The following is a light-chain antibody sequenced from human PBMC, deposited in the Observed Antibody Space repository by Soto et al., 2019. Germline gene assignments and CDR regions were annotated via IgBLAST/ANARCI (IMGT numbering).Light chain of an antibody. Sequence: DIQMTQSPSTLSASVGDRVTITCRASQRISSWLAWYQQKPGKAPKLLIYKASSLESGDPSRFSGSGSGTEFTLTISSLQPDDFATYYCQQYNSYSQTFGQGTKVEIK. CDR1: QRISSW. J-gene: IGKJ1*01. CDR2: KAS. V-gene: IGKV1-5*03. CDR3: QQYNSYSQT.